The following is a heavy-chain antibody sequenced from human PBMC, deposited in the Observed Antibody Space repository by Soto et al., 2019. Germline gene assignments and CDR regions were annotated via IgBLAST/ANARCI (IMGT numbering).Heavy chain of an antibody. CDR3: ARVSLRTRGAFDI. D-gene: IGHD2-15*01. J-gene: IGHJ3*02. Sequence: SVKVSCKASGGTFSSYAISWVRQAPVQGLEWMGGIIPIFATANYAQKFQGRVTITADESTSTGYMELGSLRSEDTAVYYCARVSLRTRGAFDIWGQGTMVTGSS. CDR2: IIPIFATA. CDR1: GGTFSSYA. V-gene: IGHV1-69*13.